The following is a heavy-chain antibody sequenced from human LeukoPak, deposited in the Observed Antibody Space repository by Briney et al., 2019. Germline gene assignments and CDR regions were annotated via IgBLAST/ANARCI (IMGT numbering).Heavy chain of an antibody. D-gene: IGHD2-15*01. V-gene: IGHV3-7*01. Sequence: PGGSLRLSCAASGFSFRNYWMGWVRQAPGKGLEWVANTKPDGSAGYYADSVRGRFTASRDNANNLLYLQMSRLRAEDTAVYYCARDGGLHTNFDYWGQGTLLTVSS. CDR3: ARDGGLHTNFDY. CDR1: GFSFRNYW. CDR2: TKPDGSAG. J-gene: IGHJ4*02.